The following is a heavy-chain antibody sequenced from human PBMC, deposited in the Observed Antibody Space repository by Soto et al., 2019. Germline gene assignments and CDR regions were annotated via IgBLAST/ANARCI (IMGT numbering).Heavy chain of an antibody. Sequence: EVQLVESGGGLVQPGGSLRLSCAASGFTFSSYSMNWVRQAPGKGLEWVSYIGSSSSTIYYADSVKGRFTISRDNAKNSLYLQMNSLRAEETAVYYCARHPERIAKIGWFDPWGQGTLVTVSS. V-gene: IGHV3-48*01. CDR1: GFTFSSYS. CDR3: ARHPERIAKIGWFDP. J-gene: IGHJ5*02. CDR2: IGSSSSTI. D-gene: IGHD6-13*01.